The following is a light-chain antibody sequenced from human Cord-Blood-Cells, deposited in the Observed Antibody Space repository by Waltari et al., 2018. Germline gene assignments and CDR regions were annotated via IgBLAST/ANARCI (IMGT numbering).Light chain of an antibody. CDR1: QSISSY. Sequence: DIQMTQSPSSLSASVGDRVTITCRASQSISSYLNWYQQKPGKAPKILIYAASSLQSGVPARCSGSGSVTDFTLTISSRQPEDFATYYCQQSYSTLITFGQGTRLESK. CDR3: QQSYSTLIT. J-gene: IGKJ5*01. CDR2: AAS. V-gene: IGKV1-39*01.